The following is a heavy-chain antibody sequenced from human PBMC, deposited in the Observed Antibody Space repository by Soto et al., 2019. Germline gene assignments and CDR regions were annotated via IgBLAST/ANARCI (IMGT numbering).Heavy chain of an antibody. CDR2: ISYDGSNK. V-gene: IGHV3-30-3*01. CDR3: AREKERGYYYYYGMDV. Sequence: GSLRLSCAASGFAFSSYALHWVRQAPGKGLEWVAVISYDGSNKYYADSVKGRFTISRDNSKNTLYLQMQSLRAEDPAVYSCAREKERGYYYYYGMDVWGQGTTVTVSS. D-gene: IGHD1-1*01. J-gene: IGHJ6*02. CDR1: GFAFSSYA.